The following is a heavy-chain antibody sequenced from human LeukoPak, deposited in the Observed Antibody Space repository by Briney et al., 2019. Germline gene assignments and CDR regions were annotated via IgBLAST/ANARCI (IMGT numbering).Heavy chain of an antibody. D-gene: IGHD2-2*01. CDR2: FDPEDGET. Sequence: ASVKVSCKVSGYTLTELSMHWVRQAPGKGLEWMGGFDPEDGETIYAQKFQGRVTMTEDTSTDTAYMELSSLRSEDTAVYYCATLGGYCSSTSCPGYPHWFDPWGQGTLVTVSS. CDR3: ATLGGYCSSTSCPGYPHWFDP. CDR1: GYTLTELS. V-gene: IGHV1-24*01. J-gene: IGHJ5*02.